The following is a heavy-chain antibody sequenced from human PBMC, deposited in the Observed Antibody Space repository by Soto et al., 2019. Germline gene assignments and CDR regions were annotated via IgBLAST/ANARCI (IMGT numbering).Heavy chain of an antibody. CDR3: AMVTLSYFDY. Sequence: QVQLVQSGAEVKKPGASVKVSCKASGYTFTSYAMHWVRQAPGQRLEWMGWINAGNGNTKYSQKFQGRVTITRDTSASTAYMELSSLISEDTAVYYCAMVTLSYFDYWGQGTLVTVSS. V-gene: IGHV1-3*01. CDR2: INAGNGNT. J-gene: IGHJ4*02. D-gene: IGHD5-18*01. CDR1: GYTFTSYA.